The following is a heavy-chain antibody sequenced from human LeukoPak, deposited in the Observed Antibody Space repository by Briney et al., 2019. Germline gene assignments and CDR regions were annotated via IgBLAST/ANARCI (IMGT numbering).Heavy chain of an antibody. D-gene: IGHD5-18*01. Sequence: SETLSLTCTVSIGSISNYYWSWIRRPPGKGLEWIGYISYSGSTKYNPSLKSRVTISVDTSKNQFSLKLSSVTAADTAIYYCARDSYNYGSGSLDYWGRGTLVTVSS. V-gene: IGHV4-59*01. CDR1: IGSISNYY. J-gene: IGHJ4*02. CDR2: ISYSGST. CDR3: ARDSYNYGSGSLDY.